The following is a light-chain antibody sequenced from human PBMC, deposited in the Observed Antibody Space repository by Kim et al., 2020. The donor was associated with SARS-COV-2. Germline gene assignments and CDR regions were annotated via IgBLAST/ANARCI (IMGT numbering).Light chain of an antibody. V-gene: IGLV2-14*03. CDR1: SSDIGGYNL. Sequence: QSITISCPGTSSDIGGYNLVSWYQQHPGKAPTLIIYDVNKRPSGVSSRFSGSKSGTTASLTISGLQAEDEADYFCSSYTVITTFGVFGGGTQLTVL. CDR2: DVN. J-gene: IGLJ3*02. CDR3: SSYTVITTFGV.